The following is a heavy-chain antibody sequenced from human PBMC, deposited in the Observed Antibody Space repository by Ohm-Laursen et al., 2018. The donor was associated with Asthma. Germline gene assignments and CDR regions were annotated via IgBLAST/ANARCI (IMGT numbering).Heavy chain of an antibody. CDR2: ISTASSFI. V-gene: IGHV3-21*01. D-gene: IGHD1-26*01. CDR1: TFTFSSYA. Sequence: SLRLSCAASTFTFSSYAMSWVRQAPGKGLEWVAPISTASSFIYYADSVRGRFTTSRDNARNSVYLQMNSLRAEDTALYYCARIGPEWELPGREYSLHHWGEGTLVTVSS. CDR3: ARIGPEWELPGREYSLHH. J-gene: IGHJ1*01.